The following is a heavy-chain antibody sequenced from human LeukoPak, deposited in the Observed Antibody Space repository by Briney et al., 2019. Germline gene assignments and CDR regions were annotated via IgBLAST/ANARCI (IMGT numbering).Heavy chain of an antibody. D-gene: IGHD6-6*01. J-gene: IGHJ5*02. V-gene: IGHV1-69*05. CDR1: GGTFSSYA. CDR2: IIPIFGTA. Sequence: GASVKVSCKASGGTFSSYAISWVRQAPGQGLEWMGGIIPIFGTANYAQKFQGRVTITTDESTSTAYMELSSLRSEDTAVYYCARGKVYSSYPPRIESWFDPWGQGTLVTVSS. CDR3: ARGKVYSSYPPRIESWFDP.